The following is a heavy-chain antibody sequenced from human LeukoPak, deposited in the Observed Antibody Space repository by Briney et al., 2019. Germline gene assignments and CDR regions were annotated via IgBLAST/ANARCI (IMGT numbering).Heavy chain of an antibody. J-gene: IGHJ5*02. CDR2: INPNSGGT. V-gene: IGHV1-2*02. CDR3: ARTTPYCSSTSCYRKSPRGFDP. CDR1: GYTFTGYY. D-gene: IGHD2-2*02. Sequence: ASVKVSCKASGYTFTGYYMHWVRQAPGQGLEWMGWINPNSGGTNYAQKFQGRVTMTRDTSISTAYMELSRLRSDDTAVYYCARTTPYCSSTSCYRKSPRGFDPWGQGTLVTVSS.